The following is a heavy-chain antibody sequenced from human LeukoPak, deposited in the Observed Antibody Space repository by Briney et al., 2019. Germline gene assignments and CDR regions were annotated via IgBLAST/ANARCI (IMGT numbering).Heavy chain of an antibody. J-gene: IGHJ3*01. Sequence: GGSLRLSCVSSGFTFSHYGIHWVRQDPGKWLEWVSFIQTDGSTKYYSDSVKGRFTLSRDNARDTVYLQMNSLSTEDTAVYYCAIEISRLVIHAFDLWGQGTMVTVSS. CDR3: AIEISRLVIHAFDL. CDR1: GFTFSHYG. V-gene: IGHV3-30*02. CDR2: IQTDGSTK. D-gene: IGHD3-9*01.